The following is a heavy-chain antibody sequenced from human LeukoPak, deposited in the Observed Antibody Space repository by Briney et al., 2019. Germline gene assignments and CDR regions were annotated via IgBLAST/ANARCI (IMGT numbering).Heavy chain of an antibody. CDR1: AYAFSNYY. CDR2: INPNGCST. D-gene: IGHD3-22*01. J-gene: IGHJ3*01. Sequence: ASVKVSCKASAYAFSNYYLHWVRQAPGQGLELMGIINPNGCSTSYAQKFQGRVTMHRDTYTSTVYMEMSSLRYEDTAVYYCAREGSSGQLLWGQGSMVTVSS. CDR3: AREGSSGQLL. V-gene: IGHV1-46*01.